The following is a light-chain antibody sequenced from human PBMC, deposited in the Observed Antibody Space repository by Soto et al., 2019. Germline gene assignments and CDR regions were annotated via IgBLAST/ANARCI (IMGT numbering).Light chain of an antibody. V-gene: IGKV1-5*03. CDR1: QSIGSW. CDR3: QRSHDFQYT. CDR2: KAT. Sequence: DIQMTQSPSTLSASVGDGVTITCRASQSIGSWLAWYHQKPGKAPKLLIYKATNLQSGVPSRFIGSGSGTDVSITIRHLKPVDSATYFCQRSHDFQYTFGPGTKLEI. J-gene: IGKJ2*01.